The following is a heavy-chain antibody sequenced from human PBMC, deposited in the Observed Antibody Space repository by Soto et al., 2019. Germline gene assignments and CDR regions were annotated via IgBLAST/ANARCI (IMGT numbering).Heavy chain of an antibody. CDR1: GYTFTAFG. CDR3: ARILNRGWFDP. Sequence: QIHLVQSAAEVKKPGASVKVSCKTSGYTFTAFGLNWIRQAPGQGLEWVGWISTNSGITNYAQSLQGRVTLSTETSTGTAYLELRSLRSDYTAVYYCARILNRGWFDPGVLGTQVTVSP. V-gene: IGHV1-18*04. CDR2: ISTNSGIT. J-gene: IGHJ5*02.